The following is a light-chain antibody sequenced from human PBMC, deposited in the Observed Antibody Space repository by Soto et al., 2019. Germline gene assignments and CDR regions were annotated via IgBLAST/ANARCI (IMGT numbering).Light chain of an antibody. V-gene: IGKV1-39*01. CDR1: QSISNY. Sequence: DIQMTQSPSSLSASVGDRVTITCRASQSISNYLNWYQQKPGKAPKLLIYAASSLQSGVSSRFSGSGSGTDFTLTISSLQAEDFATYSCQQSYTTLFTFGPGTNVDIK. J-gene: IGKJ3*01. CDR3: QQSYTTLFT. CDR2: AAS.